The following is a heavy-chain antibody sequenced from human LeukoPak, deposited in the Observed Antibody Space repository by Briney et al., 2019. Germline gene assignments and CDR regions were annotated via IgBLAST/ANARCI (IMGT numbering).Heavy chain of an antibody. Sequence: PGGSLRLSCAASGLTFTSYWMNWVRQAPGKGLEWVADVNQDGSEKNYVDSVKGRFTISRDDARNSLYLQMNSLRAEGSAVYYCASRRGAATDSVYWGQGTLVTVSS. CDR3: ASRRGAATDSVY. D-gene: IGHD1-26*01. CDR1: GLTFTSYW. CDR2: VNQDGSEK. V-gene: IGHV3-7*01. J-gene: IGHJ4*02.